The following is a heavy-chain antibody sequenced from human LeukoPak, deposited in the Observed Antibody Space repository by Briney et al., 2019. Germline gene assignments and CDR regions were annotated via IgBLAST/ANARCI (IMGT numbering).Heavy chain of an antibody. V-gene: IGHV4-34*01. Sequence: SETLSLTCAVYGGSFSGYYWSWIRQPPGKGLEWIGEINHSGSTNYDPSLKSRVTISVDTSKNQFSLKLSSVTAADTAVYYCARGPPLSAIVVVPAAMGPFDYWGQGTLVTVSS. D-gene: IGHD2-2*01. J-gene: IGHJ4*02. CDR2: INHSGST. CDR1: GGSFSGYY. CDR3: ARGPPLSAIVVVPAAMGPFDY.